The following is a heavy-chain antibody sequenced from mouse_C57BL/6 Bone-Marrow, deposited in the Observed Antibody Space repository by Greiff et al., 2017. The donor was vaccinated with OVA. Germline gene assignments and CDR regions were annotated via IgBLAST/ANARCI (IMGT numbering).Heavy chain of an antibody. V-gene: IGHV5-6*01. D-gene: IGHD2-3*01. J-gene: IGHJ3*01. CDR3: ARHRRWLPACFAY. CDR2: ISSGGSYT. CDR1: GFTFSSYG. Sequence: EVMLVESGGDLVKPGGSLKLSCAASGFTFSSYGMSWVRQTPDKRLEWVATISSGGSYTYYPDSVKGRFTISRDNAKNTLYLQMSSLKSEDTAMYYCARHRRWLPACFAYWGQGTLVTVSA.